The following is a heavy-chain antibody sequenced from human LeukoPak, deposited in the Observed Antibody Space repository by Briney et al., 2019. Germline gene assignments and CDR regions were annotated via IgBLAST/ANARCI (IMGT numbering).Heavy chain of an antibody. CDR1: GGTISSSTYY. CDR3: ARRYGSGSYTRYHFDY. CDR2: IYYSGST. V-gene: IGHV4-39*01. J-gene: IGHJ4*02. Sequence: SETLSLTCTVSGGTISSSTYYWGWIRQPPGNGLEWIVTIYYSGSTYYNPSLKSRVTISIDTSKNQFFLKLSSVTAADTAVYYCARRYGSGSYTRYHFDYWGQGTLVTVSS. D-gene: IGHD3-10*01.